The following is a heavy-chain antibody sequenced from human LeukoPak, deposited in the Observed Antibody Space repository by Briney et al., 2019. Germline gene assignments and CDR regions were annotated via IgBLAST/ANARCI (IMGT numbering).Heavy chain of an antibody. CDR1: GFTFSSYA. J-gene: IGHJ4*02. D-gene: IGHD7-27*01. CDR3: AKEDWGLLVDY. Sequence: GGSLRLSCAASGFTFSSYAMSWVRQAQGTELEWVSAISGSGGSTYYADSVKGRFTISRDNSKNTLYLQMNSLRAEDTAVYYCAKEDWGLLVDYWGQGTLVTVSS. CDR2: ISGSGGST. V-gene: IGHV3-23*01.